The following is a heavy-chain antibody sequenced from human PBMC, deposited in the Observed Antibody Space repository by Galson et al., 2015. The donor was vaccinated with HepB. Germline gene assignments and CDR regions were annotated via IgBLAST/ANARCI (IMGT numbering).Heavy chain of an antibody. J-gene: IGHJ4*02. CDR3: AKDEDFDSTGVLDH. V-gene: IGHV3-23*01. Sequence: SLRLSCAASGFTFRGHAMSWVRQAPGTGLEWVSSLSGRGMSIFYAESVKGRFTISRDNFKNTLYLQMNSLRAEDTALYCCAKDEDFDSTGVLDHWGQGTLVVVSS. D-gene: IGHD2-8*02. CDR1: GFTFRGHA. CDR2: LSGRGMSI.